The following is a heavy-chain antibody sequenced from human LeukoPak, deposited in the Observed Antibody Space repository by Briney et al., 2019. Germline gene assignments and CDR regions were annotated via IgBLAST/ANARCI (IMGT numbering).Heavy chain of an antibody. CDR2: LSSSGSTI. CDR3: AREKAWSQVDDAFDI. Sequence: GGSLRLSCAASGFTLSRYEMNWVRQDPGKGLEWVSYLSSSGSTIYYADSVKGRFTISRDNVKNSLYLQMNSLRAEDTAVYYCAREKAWSQVDDAFDIWGQGTMFTVSS. CDR1: GFTLSRYE. D-gene: IGHD2-15*01. V-gene: IGHV3-48*03. J-gene: IGHJ3*02.